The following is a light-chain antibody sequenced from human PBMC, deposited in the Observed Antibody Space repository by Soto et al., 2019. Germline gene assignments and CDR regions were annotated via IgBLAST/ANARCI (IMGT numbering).Light chain of an antibody. Sequence: EIGLTQSPGTLSLSPGERATLACPASQSVSSSYLAWYQQKPGQAPRLLIYGASSRATGIPDRFSGSGSGTDFTLTISRLEPEDFAVYYCQQYGSSPRTFGQGTKVDI. J-gene: IGKJ1*01. CDR1: QSVSSSY. CDR3: QQYGSSPRT. V-gene: IGKV3-20*01. CDR2: GAS.